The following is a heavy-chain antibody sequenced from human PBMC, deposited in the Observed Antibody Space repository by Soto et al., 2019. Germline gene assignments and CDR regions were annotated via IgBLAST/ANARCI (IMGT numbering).Heavy chain of an antibody. J-gene: IGHJ4*02. Sequence: QVQLVESGGGVVQPGGSLRLSCATSGFTFSDSGMHWVRQAPGKGLEWVAVIWSDGSDKSYADSVEGRFTISRDNSKKTLYLQMNSLRGEDTGVYYCVRSNRYSRSAGWGGGFDYWGQGTLVTVSS. CDR3: VRSNRYSRSAGWGGGFDY. CDR1: GFTFSDSG. D-gene: IGHD6-6*01. V-gene: IGHV3-33*01. CDR2: IWSDGSDK.